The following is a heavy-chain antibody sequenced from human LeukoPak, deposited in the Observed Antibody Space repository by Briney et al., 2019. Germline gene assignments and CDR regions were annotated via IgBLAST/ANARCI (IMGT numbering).Heavy chain of an antibody. D-gene: IGHD1-7*01. CDR1: GFTFSSYS. Sequence: GGSLRLSCAASGFTFSSYSMNWVRQAPGKGLEWVSSISSSSYIYYADSVKGRFTISRDNAKNSLYLQMNSLRAEDTAVYYCARGGVGTNFDYWGQGTLVTVSS. CDR3: ARGGVGTNFDY. CDR2: ISSSSYI. V-gene: IGHV3-21*01. J-gene: IGHJ4*02.